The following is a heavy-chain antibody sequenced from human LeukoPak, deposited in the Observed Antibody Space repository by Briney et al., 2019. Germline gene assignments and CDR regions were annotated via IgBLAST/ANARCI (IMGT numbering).Heavy chain of an antibody. J-gene: IGHJ4*02. Sequence: ASVKVSCKASGYTFTGYYMHWVRQAPGQGLEWMGWINPNSGGTNYAQKFQGRVTMTRDTSISTAYMELSRLRSDDTAVYYCAKVKMAKTKGENYFADWGQGTLVSVSS. CDR2: INPNSGGT. CDR3: AKVKMAKTKGENYFAD. V-gene: IGHV1-2*02. CDR1: GYTFTGYY. D-gene: IGHD5-24*01.